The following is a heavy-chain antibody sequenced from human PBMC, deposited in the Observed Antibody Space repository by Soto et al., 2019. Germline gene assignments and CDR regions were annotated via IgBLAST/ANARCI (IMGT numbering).Heavy chain of an antibody. Sequence: SLSLSYTTAGVTFEVVAMHWVRQVPGKGLEWVSGISWNSGRKVYADSVKGRFTISRDNAENSLYLQMNSLRPEDTAFYFCPTVSTQGYALVRDHSDVWGQG. CDR3: PTVSTQGYALVRDHSDV. V-gene: IGHV3-9*01. CDR2: ISWNSGRK. CDR1: GVTFEVVA. D-gene: IGHD2-15*01. J-gene: IGHJ6*01.